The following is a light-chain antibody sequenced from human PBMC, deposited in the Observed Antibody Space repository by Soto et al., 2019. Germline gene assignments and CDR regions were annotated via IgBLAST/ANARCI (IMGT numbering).Light chain of an antibody. CDR3: SSYISSSTLV. V-gene: IGLV2-14*01. J-gene: IGLJ1*01. CDR2: DVS. Sequence: QSALTQPASLSVSPGQSIAISCTGTSSDVGGYNYVSWYQQYPGKAPKLMIYDVSNRPSGVSNRFSGSKSGNTASLTISGLQAEDEADYYCSSYISSSTLVFGTGTKVTVL. CDR1: SSDVGGYNY.